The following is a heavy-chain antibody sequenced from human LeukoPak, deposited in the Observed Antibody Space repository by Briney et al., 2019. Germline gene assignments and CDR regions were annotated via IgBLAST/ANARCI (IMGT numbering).Heavy chain of an antibody. CDR2: LYHSDSI. J-gene: IGHJ6*03. CDR1: GYSISSGYY. Sequence: SETLSLTCAVSGYSISSGYYWIWIRQPPGKGLEWIGSLYHSDSIYYNPSLESRVTMSVNTSKNQFSLKLSFVTAADTAVYYCARQHDSYHYYYVDVWGKGTTVTVSS. D-gene: IGHD6-13*01. CDR3: ARQHDSYHYYYVDV. V-gene: IGHV4-38-2*01.